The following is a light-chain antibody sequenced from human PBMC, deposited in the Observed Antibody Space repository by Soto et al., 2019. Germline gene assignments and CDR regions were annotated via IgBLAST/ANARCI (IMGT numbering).Light chain of an antibody. CDR3: AAWDDSLNAL. Sequence: QSVLTQPASVSGSPGQSITISCTGTSSDVGSYNLVSWYQQHPGKAPKLMIYEVSKRPSGVSNRFSGSKSGNTASLAISGLQSEDEADYYCAAWDDSLNALFGGGTQLTVL. J-gene: IGLJ2*01. CDR2: EVS. V-gene: IGLV2-23*02. CDR1: SSDVGSYNL.